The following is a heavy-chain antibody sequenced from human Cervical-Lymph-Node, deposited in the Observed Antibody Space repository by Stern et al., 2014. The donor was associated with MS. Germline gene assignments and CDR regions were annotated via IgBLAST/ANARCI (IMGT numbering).Heavy chain of an antibody. D-gene: IGHD4-17*01. CDR1: RFSFSSYT. J-gene: IGHJ4*02. Sequence: EVQLVESGGGLVKPGGSLRLSCAASRFSFSSYTMNWVRQAPGKGLEWVSSISSSSSFKFYADSVKGRFTISRDNDKNSLYLQMDTLRAEDTAVYYCARQTKMTEDYFDYWGQGTLVTVSS. V-gene: IGHV3-21*01. CDR3: ARQTKMTEDYFDY. CDR2: ISSSSSFK.